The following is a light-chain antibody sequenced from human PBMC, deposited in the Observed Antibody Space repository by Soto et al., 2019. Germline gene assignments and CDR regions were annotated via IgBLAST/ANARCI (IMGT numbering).Light chain of an antibody. CDR2: DAS. V-gene: IGKV3-11*01. CDR3: QQRDYWPLT. Sequence: EIVLTQSPATLSLSPGERATLSCRASQSVGDVLAWYQQKPGQAPRRLIYDASNRATGTPARCSGSGSGTDFTLTISSLEPEGLAVYYCQQRDYWPLTFGGGTKVEIK. CDR1: QSVGDV. J-gene: IGKJ4*01.